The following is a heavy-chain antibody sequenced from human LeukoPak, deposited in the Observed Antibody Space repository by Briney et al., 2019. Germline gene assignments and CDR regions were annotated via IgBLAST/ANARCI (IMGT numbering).Heavy chain of an antibody. CDR3: ARDLSSGWYYFDY. D-gene: IGHD6-19*01. V-gene: IGHV1-69*13. J-gene: IGHJ4*02. CDR2: IIPIFGTA. Sequence: SVKVSCKASGYTFTSYGISWVRQAPGQGLEWMGGIIPIFGTANYAQKFQGRVTITADESTSTAYMELSSLRSEDTAVYYCARDLSSGWYYFDYWGQGTLVTVSS. CDR1: GYTFTSYG.